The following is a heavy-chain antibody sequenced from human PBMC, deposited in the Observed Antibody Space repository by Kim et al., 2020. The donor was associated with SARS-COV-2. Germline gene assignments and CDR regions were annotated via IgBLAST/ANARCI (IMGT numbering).Heavy chain of an antibody. CDR1: GISFATYE. CDR3: ARERGGYDY. V-gene: IGHV3-48*03. J-gene: IGHJ4*02. CDR2: ISSSGTTI. D-gene: IGHD1-26*01. Sequence: GSLRLSCVASGISFATYEMNWVRQAPGKGLEWISYISSSGTTIYYADSVKGRFTISRDNAKNSLFLQMSTLSADDTAVYHCARERGGYDYWGQGTLVTVSS.